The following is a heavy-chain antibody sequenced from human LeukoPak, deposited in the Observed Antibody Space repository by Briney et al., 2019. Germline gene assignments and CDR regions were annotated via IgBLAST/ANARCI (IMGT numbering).Heavy chain of an antibody. CDR3: ARHEGVVTAIRFYDAFDI. Sequence: SETLSLTCAVSGGSISSSHWWSCVRQPPGKGLEWIGEIHQTGSTNYNPSLRSRGSISLDKPKNQFTLNLNSVTAADTAVYYCARHEGVVTAIRFYDAFDIWGQGTMVTVSS. D-gene: IGHD2-21*02. CDR2: IHQTGST. CDR1: GGSISSSHW. J-gene: IGHJ3*02. V-gene: IGHV4-4*02.